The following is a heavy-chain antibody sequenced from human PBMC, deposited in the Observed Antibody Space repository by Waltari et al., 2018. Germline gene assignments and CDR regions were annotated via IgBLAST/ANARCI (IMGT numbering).Heavy chain of an antibody. CDR2: IYWNDVK. CDR1: GFSLSISGVG. Sequence: QITLKESGPTLAKLTQTLTLTCTFSGFSLSISGVGVGWFRQSQGQALEWLELIYWNDVKRYSASLKNRLTITKDTSKNQVDLTMTNMDPMNTATYYYTHARGITSVGVGSEGARDACDIWGQGTMVTVSS. J-gene: IGHJ3*02. D-gene: IGHD3-3*01. V-gene: IGHV2-5*01. CDR3: THARGITSVGVGSEGARDACDI.